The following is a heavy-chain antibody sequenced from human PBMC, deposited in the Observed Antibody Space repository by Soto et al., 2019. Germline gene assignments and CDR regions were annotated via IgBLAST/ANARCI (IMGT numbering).Heavy chain of an antibody. V-gene: IGHV5-51*01. Sequence: PGESLKISCKGSGYSFASYWIGWVRQMPGKGLEWMGIIYPGDSDTRYSPSFQGQVTISADKSISTAYLQWSSLKASDTAMYYCARHIAVAGDVDAFDIWGQGTMVTVSS. CDR2: IYPGDSDT. CDR3: ARHIAVAGDVDAFDI. CDR1: GYSFASYW. D-gene: IGHD6-19*01. J-gene: IGHJ3*02.